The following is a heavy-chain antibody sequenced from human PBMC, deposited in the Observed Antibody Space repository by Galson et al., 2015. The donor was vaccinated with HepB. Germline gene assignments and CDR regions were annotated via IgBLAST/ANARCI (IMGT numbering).Heavy chain of an antibody. D-gene: IGHD3-16*02. V-gene: IGHV2-5*02. CDR3: AHRPSPDYDYVWGSYRPTTDNWFDP. CDR1: GFSLSTSGVG. CDR2: IYWDDDK. Sequence: PALVKPTQTLTLTCTFSGFSLSTSGVGVGWIRQPPGKALEWLALIYWDDDKRYSPSLKSRLTITKDTSKNQVVLTMTNMDPVDTATYYCAHRPSPDYDYVWGSYRPTTDNWFDPWGQGTLVTVSS. J-gene: IGHJ5*02.